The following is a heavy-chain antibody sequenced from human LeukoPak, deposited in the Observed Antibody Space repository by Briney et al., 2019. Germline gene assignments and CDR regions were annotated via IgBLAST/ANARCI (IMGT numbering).Heavy chain of an antibody. V-gene: IGHV3-23*01. CDR2: ISYSGANS. D-gene: IGHD5-12*01. CDR1: GFTFSGSA. CDR3: AKTSRANSAYDSPFDY. J-gene: IGHJ4*02. Sequence: GGSLRLSCAASGFTFSGSAMSWVRQAPGEGLEWVSLISYSGANSYYTDSVRGRFTISRDNSKDTLFLQMNSLRAEDTAIYYCAKTSRANSAYDSPFDYWGQGTLVTVSS.